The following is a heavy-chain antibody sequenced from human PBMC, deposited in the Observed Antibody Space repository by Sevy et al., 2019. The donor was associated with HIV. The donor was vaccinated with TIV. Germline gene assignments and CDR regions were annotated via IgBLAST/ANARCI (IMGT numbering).Heavy chain of an antibody. J-gene: IGHJ3*02. D-gene: IGHD3-10*01. V-gene: IGHV3-48*03. CDR1: GFTFSSYE. CDR2: ISSSGSTI. Sequence: GGSLRLSCAASGFTFSSYEMNWVRQAPGKGLEWVSYISSSGSTIYYAYSVKGRFTISRDNAKNSLYLQMNSLRAEDTAVYYCARLEDYYGSGSYHDAFDIWGQGTMVTVSS. CDR3: ARLEDYYGSGSYHDAFDI.